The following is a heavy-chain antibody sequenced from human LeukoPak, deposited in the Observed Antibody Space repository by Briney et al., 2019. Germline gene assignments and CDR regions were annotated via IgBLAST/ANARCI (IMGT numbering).Heavy chain of an antibody. J-gene: IGHJ4*02. CDR2: INHSGST. D-gene: IGHD3-9*01. CDR3: ATSDYDILTGYRN. CDR1: GGSFSGYY. Sequence: KPSETLSLTCAVYGGSFSGYYWSWIRQPPGKGLEWIGEINHSGSTNYNPSLKSRVTISVDTSKNQFSLKLSSVTAADTAVYYCATSDYDILTGYRNWGQGTLVTVSS. V-gene: IGHV4-34*01.